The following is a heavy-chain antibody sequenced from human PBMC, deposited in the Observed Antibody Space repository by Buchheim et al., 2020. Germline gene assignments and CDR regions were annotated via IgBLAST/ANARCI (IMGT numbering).Heavy chain of an antibody. CDR3: AKDRIHYDILSGYLDS. CDR2: ISGSGRST. J-gene: IGHJ4*02. CDR1: GFPFSSYV. Sequence: EVQLLESGGGLVQPGGSLRLSCAASGFPFSSYVMSWVRQAPGKGLAWVASISGSGRSTYYADSVKGRFTISRDNSRDTLHLQMNSLRVEDTAVYHCAKDRIHYDILSGYLDSWGQGTL. V-gene: IGHV3-23*01. D-gene: IGHD3-9*01.